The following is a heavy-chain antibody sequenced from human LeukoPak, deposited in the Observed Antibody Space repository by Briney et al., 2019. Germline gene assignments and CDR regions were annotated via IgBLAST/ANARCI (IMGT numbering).Heavy chain of an antibody. CDR3: ASGISMVRGVLDY. D-gene: IGHD3-10*01. CDR1: GSRFTGYW. J-gene: IGHJ4*02. CDR2: IYPGDSDT. Sequence: GESLKISCKGSGSRFTGYWIGWVRQLPGKGLEWMGIIYPGDSDTRYSPSFQGQVTISADKSISIAYLQWNSLKASDTAMYYCASGISMVRGVLDYWGQGTLVTVSS. V-gene: IGHV5-51*01.